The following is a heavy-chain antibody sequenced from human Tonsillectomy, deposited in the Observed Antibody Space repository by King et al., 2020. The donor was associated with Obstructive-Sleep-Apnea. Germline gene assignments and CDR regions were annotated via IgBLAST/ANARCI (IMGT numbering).Heavy chain of an antibody. CDR1: GFTFSSYS. D-gene: IGHD5-18*01. J-gene: IGHJ4*02. V-gene: IGHV3-21*01. CDR3: ARDSSYTATFDY. CDR2: ISSSSSYI. Sequence: VQLVESGGGLVKPGGSLRLSCAASGFTFSSYSMNWVRQAPGKGLGWVSSISSSSSYIYYADSVKGRFTISRDNAKNSLYLQMNSLRAEDTAVYYCARDSSYTATFDYWGQGTLVTVSS.